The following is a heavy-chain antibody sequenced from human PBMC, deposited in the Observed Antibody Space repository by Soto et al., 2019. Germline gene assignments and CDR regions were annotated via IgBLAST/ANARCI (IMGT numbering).Heavy chain of an antibody. CDR2: IWYDGSNK. J-gene: IGHJ5*02. Sequence: GGSLRLSCAASGFTFSSYGMHWVRQAPGKGLEWVAVIWYDGSNKYYADSVKGRFTISRDNSKNTLYLQMNSLRVEDTALYYCARGGICSTTCHNNWFDPWGQGTLVTVSS. CDR3: ARGGICSTTCHNNWFDP. CDR1: GFTFSSYG. D-gene: IGHD2-2*01. V-gene: IGHV3-33*01.